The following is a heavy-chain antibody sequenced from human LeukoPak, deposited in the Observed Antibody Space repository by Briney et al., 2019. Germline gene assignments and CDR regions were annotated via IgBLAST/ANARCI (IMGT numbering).Heavy chain of an antibody. CDR3: ARDLDYFDY. CDR2: IIPILGIA. Sequence: ASVKVSCKASGGTFSSYAISWVRQAPGQGLEWMGRIIPILGIANYAQKFQGRVTITADKSTSAAYMELSSLRSEDTAVYYCARDLDYFDYWGQGTLVTVSS. V-gene: IGHV1-69*04. CDR1: GGTFSSYA. J-gene: IGHJ4*02.